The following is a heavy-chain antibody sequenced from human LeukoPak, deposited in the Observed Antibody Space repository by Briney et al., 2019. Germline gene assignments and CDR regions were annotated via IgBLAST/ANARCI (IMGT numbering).Heavy chain of an antibody. CDR3: ASQLDY. CDR1: GLTFSSYW. CDR2: IKSDGSAS. D-gene: IGHD2-2*01. Sequence: GGSLRLSCAASGLTFSSYWMHWVRQAPGKGLVWVSRIKSDGSASSYADSVKGRFTISGDNAENTVYLQMNSLRAEDTAVYYCASQLDYWGQGTLVTVSS. V-gene: IGHV3-74*01. J-gene: IGHJ4*02.